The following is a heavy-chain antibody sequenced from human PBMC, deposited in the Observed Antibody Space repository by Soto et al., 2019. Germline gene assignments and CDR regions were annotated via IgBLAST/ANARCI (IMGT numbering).Heavy chain of an antibody. CDR1: GDSISSSNNY. Sequence: SETLSLTCTVSGDSISSSNNYWSWIRQPPGEGLEWIGFISYSGTTSYSPSLKSRLAISLDTSKNQFSLSLSSVTAADTAVYYCARGRGYSYGLDPWGQGTLVTV. CDR2: ISYSGTT. D-gene: IGHD5-18*01. V-gene: IGHV4-30-4*01. CDR3: ARGRGYSYGLDP. J-gene: IGHJ5*02.